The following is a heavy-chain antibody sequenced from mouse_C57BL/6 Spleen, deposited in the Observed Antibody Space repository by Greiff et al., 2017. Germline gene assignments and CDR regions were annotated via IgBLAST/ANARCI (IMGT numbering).Heavy chain of an antibody. CDR2: IYPGSGST. CDR3: AREVTTGYFDY. J-gene: IGHJ2*01. CDR1: GYTFTSYW. V-gene: IGHV1-55*01. D-gene: IGHD1-1*01. Sequence: VQLQQPGAELVKPGASVKMSCKASGYTFTSYWINWVKQRPGQGLEWIGDIYPGSGSTNYNEKFKSKATLTVNTSSSTDYLQLISLTAEYSAVYYCAREVTTGYFDYWGQGTTLTVSS.